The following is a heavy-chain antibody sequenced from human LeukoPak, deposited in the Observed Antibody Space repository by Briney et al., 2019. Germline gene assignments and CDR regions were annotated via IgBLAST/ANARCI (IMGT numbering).Heavy chain of an antibody. Sequence: SETLSLTCTVSGGSISSSSNYWGWVRQPPGKGLEWIGTVYSTGSTTYSNPSLRSRVTISVDTSKNQFSLKLSSVTAADTAVYYCARHEEEDGYNAKTIDYWGQGTLVTVSS. CDR1: GGSISSSSNY. CDR3: ARHEEEDGYNAKTIDY. V-gene: IGHV4-39*01. D-gene: IGHD5-24*01. J-gene: IGHJ4*02. CDR2: VYSTGSTT.